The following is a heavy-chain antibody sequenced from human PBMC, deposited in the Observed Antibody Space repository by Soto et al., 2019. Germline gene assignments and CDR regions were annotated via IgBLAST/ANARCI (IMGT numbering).Heavy chain of an antibody. CDR3: ARHCKVLRFLEWLFGLSMDV. V-gene: IGHV4-39*01. D-gene: IGHD3-3*01. J-gene: IGHJ6*02. Sequence: TSETLSLTCTVSGGSISSSSYYWGWIRQPPGKGLEWIGSIYYSGSTYYNPSLKSRVTISVDTSKNQFSLKLSSVTAADTAVYYCARHCKVLRFLEWLFGLSMDVWGPGTTVTVSS. CDR1: GGSISSSSYY. CDR2: IYYSGST.